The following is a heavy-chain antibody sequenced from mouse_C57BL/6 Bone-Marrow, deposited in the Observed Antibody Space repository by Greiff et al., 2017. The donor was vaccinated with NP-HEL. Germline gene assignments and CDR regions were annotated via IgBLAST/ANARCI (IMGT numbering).Heavy chain of an antibody. D-gene: IGHD1-1*01. Sequence: VQLQQSGAELVRPGASVKLSCTASGFNIKDDYMHWVKQRPEQGLEWIGWIDPENGDTEYASKFQGKATITADTSSNTAYLQLSSLTSEDTAVYYCTTYYYCSSYSYWGQGTTLTVSS. V-gene: IGHV14-4*01. CDR1: GFNIKDDY. J-gene: IGHJ2*01. CDR3: TTYYYCSSYSY. CDR2: IDPENGDT.